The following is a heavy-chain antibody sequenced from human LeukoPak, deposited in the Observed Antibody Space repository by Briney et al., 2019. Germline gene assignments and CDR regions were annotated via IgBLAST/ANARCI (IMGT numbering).Heavy chain of an antibody. Sequence: SETLSLTCAVYGGSFSCYYWSWIRQPPGKGLEWIGEINHSGSTNYNPSLKSRVTISVDTSKNQYSLKLSSVTAADTAVYYCAREPCWSWSYGFNWFDPWGQGTLVTVSS. CDR1: GGSFSCYY. CDR2: INHSGST. J-gene: IGHJ5*02. CDR3: AREPCWSWSYGFNWFDP. D-gene: IGHD5-18*01. V-gene: IGHV4-34*01.